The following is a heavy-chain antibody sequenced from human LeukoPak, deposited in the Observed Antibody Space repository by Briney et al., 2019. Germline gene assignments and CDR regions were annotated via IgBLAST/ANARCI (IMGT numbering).Heavy chain of an antibody. CDR3: ARAGEGAPDYYYYMDV. Sequence: SVKVSCKASGYTFTSYYMHWVRQAPGQGLEWMGGIIPIFGTANYAQKFQGRVTITTDESTSTAYMELSSLRSEDTAVYYCARAGEGAPDYYYYMDVWGKGTTVTVSS. J-gene: IGHJ6*03. D-gene: IGHD3-10*01. CDR2: IIPIFGTA. CDR1: GYTFTSYY. V-gene: IGHV1-69*05.